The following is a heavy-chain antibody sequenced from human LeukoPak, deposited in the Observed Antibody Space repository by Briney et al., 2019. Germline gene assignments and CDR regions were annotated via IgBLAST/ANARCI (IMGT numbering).Heavy chain of an antibody. J-gene: IGHJ4*02. CDR1: GYTFTDYY. CDR2: INPSSGAT. Sequence: ASVKVSCKASGYTFTDYYMHWVRQAPGQGLEWMAWINPSSGATNYAQKFQGRVNMTRDTSISTAYMELSRLRSDDTAVYYCAGGSESYSMGDYWGQGTLVTVST. D-gene: IGHD2-15*01. V-gene: IGHV1-2*02. CDR3: AGGSESYSMGDY.